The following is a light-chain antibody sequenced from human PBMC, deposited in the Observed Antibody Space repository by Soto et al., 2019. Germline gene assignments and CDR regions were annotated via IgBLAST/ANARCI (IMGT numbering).Light chain of an antibody. CDR3: NSYTTTGTYI. J-gene: IGLJ1*01. Sequence: QSVLTQPASVSGSPGQSITISCTGTSSDVGAYNFVSWYQQHPGKAPKLIIYEVNNRPSDISYRFSGSKSGNTASLTISGLQAEDESDYYCNSYTTTGTYIFGSGTKVTVL. CDR1: SSDVGAYNF. V-gene: IGLV2-14*01. CDR2: EVN.